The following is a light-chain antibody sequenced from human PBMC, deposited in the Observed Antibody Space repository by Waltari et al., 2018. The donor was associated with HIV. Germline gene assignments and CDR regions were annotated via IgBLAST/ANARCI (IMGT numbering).Light chain of an antibody. CDR1: ALPEQY. Sequence: SYELKQPPSVSVSPGQTATIPCSGDALPEQYAYWYQQKPGQAPFLIIYKDTERPSGIPERFSGSSSGTTVTLTITGVRAEDEADYYCQSADGSGSLYVFGSGTKVTV. J-gene: IGLJ1*01. CDR3: QSADGSGSLYV. V-gene: IGLV3-25*03. CDR2: KDT.